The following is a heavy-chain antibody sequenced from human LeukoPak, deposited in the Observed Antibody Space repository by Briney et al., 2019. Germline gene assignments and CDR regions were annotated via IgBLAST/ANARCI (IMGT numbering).Heavy chain of an antibody. Sequence: WGSLRLTCSASGFTFSSYALHWVRQAPGKGLEYVSAISNNGGRTYYADSVKGRFTISRDNSKNTLYLQMSSLRAEDTAVYYCVKNYGSGRYYKCFNLWGQGTLVTVSS. J-gene: IGHJ1*01. D-gene: IGHD3-10*01. CDR1: GFTFSSYA. CDR3: VKNYGSGRYYKCFNL. V-gene: IGHV3-64D*06. CDR2: ISNNGGRT.